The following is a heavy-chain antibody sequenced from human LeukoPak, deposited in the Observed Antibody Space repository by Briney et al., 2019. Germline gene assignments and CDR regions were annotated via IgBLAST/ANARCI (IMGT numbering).Heavy chain of an antibody. D-gene: IGHD3-9*01. CDR1: GGFINSYY. J-gene: IGHJ6*03. CDR2: VYTSGIT. V-gene: IGHV4-4*07. Sequence: SETLSLTCTVSGGFINSYYWSWIRQPAGKGLEWIGRVYTSGITNYNPSLKSRITMSVDTSRNQFSLKLTSVTAADTAVYYCARHNGFDRGYYYYMDVWGKGTTVTVSS. CDR3: ARHNGFDRGYYYYMDV.